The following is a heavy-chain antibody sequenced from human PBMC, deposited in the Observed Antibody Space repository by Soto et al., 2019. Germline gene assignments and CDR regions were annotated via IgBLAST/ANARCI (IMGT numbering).Heavy chain of an antibody. J-gene: IGHJ4*02. D-gene: IGHD2-2*01. CDR2: IKQDGSEK. V-gene: IGHV3-7*01. CDR1: GFIFSSYW. CDR3: ARASEIGAMSMGY. Sequence: GGSLRLSCAASGFIFSSYWMNWVRQAPGKGLEWVANIKQDGSEKYYVDSVKGRFTISRDDAKNSLYLQMNSLRAEDTAVYYCARASEIGAMSMGYWGQGTLVTVSS.